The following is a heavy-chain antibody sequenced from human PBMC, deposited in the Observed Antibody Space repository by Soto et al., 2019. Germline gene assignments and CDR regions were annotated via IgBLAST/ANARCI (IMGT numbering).Heavy chain of an antibody. D-gene: IGHD6-13*01. CDR2: INPRGGST. V-gene: IGHV1-46*03. CDR1: VYTFTSYY. CDR3: AREQQLVLSPHFDY. Sequence: QVQLVQSGGEVKKPGASVKVSCKASVYTFTSYYMHWVRQAPGQGLEWMGIINPRGGSTSYAQKFQGRVTMTRDTATSTVYMELSSLRSEDTAVYYCAREQQLVLSPHFDYWGQGTLVTVSS. J-gene: IGHJ4*02.